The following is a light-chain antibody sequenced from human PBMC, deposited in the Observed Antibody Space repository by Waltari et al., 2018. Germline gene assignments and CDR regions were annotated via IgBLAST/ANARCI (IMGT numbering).Light chain of an antibody. CDR2: KDR. CDR1: VLPKQY. Sequence: YELTQPPSVSVSPGQTARITCSGDVLPKQYAYWYQQKPGQAPVLGIYKDRERPSGIPERFSGSSSGTTVTLTISGVLAEDEADYYCQSADSSGTFYVFGTGTKVTVL. CDR3: QSADSSGTFYV. J-gene: IGLJ1*01. V-gene: IGLV3-25*03.